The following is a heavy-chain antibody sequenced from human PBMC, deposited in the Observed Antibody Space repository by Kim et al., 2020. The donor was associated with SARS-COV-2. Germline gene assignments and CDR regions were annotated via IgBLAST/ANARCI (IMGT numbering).Heavy chain of an antibody. D-gene: IGHD3-10*01. V-gene: IGHV3-23*03. Sequence: GGSLRLSCAESGFTFSSYGMKWVRQSPGKGLEWVSVMYNGGSGTYYEEAGKGRFTISRAYSKNKLYLQINSLRAEDTAVYYCAKEGMVRGVFSKLFDFWGQGTLVIVSS. CDR2: MYNGGSGT. CDR3: AKEGMVRGVFSKLFDF. J-gene: IGHJ4*02. CDR1: GFTFSSYG.